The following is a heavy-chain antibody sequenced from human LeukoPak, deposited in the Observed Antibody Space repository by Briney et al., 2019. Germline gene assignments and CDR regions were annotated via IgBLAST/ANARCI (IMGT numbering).Heavy chain of an antibody. CDR1: GGXISSYY. CDR2: IYYSGST. J-gene: IGHJ6*02. Sequence: SETLSLTCTVSGGXISSYYGSWIRQPPGKGLEWIGYIYYSGSTHYNPSLKSRVTISVDTSKNQFSLKLNSVTAADTAVYYCARSYDSRGYYYYGMDVWGQGTTVTVSS. V-gene: IGHV4-59*01. CDR3: ARSYDSRGYYYYGMDV. D-gene: IGHD3-22*01.